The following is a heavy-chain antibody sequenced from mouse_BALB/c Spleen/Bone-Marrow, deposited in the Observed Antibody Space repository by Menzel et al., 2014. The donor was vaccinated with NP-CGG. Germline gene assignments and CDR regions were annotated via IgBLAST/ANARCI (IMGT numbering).Heavy chain of an antibody. J-gene: IGHJ3*01. Sequence: VKLQESGAELVRPGSSVKISCKASGYAFSSYWMNWVKQRPGQGLEWIGQIYPGDGDTNYNGKFKGKATLTADKSSSTAYMQLSSLTSEDSAVYFCARTGNLAWFAYWGRGTLVTVSA. D-gene: IGHD2-1*01. CDR1: GYAFSSYW. CDR3: ARTGNLAWFAY. CDR2: IYPGDGDT. V-gene: IGHV1-80*01.